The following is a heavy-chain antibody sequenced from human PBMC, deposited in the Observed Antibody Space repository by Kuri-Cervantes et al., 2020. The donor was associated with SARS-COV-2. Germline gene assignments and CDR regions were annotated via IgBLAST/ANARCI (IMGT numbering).Heavy chain of an antibody. CDR2: SYHSGTT. CDR1: GYSISSGYY. Sequence: SETLSLTCAVSGYSISSGYYWGWIREPPGKGLEWFGSSYHSGTTYYNPSLKSRVTISVDTYKTQFSLKLSSVTAADTAVYYCARSIPGKKWFDLWGQGTLVTVSS. J-gene: IGHJ5*02. D-gene: IGHD4-23*01. CDR3: ARSIPGKKWFDL. V-gene: IGHV4-38-2*01.